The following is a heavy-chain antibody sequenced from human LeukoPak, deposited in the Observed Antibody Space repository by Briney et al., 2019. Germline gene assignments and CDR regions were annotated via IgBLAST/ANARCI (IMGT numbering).Heavy chain of an antibody. CDR3: ARGRRSTTFDY. CDR1: GGSFSGCY. V-gene: IGHV4-34*01. CDR2: INHSGST. J-gene: IGHJ4*02. Sequence: PSETLSLTCAVYGGSFSGCYWSWIRQPPGKGLEWIGEINHSGSTNYNPSLKSRVTISVDTSKNQFSLKLSSVTAADTAVYYCARGRRSTTFDYWGQGTLVTVSS. D-gene: IGHD2-2*01.